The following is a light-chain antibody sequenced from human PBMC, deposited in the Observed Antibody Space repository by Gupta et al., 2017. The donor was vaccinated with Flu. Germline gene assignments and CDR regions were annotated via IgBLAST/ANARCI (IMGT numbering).Light chain of an antibody. CDR3: QAWDSNTLWV. CDR2: QDN. CDR1: KLGDTY. J-gene: IGLJ3*02. V-gene: IGLV3-1*01. Sequence: SYELTQPPSVSVSPGQTASITCSGHKLGDTYASWYQQKPGQSPVLVIYQDNKRPSGIPDRFSGSNSGNTATLTIGGTQALDEADYYCQAWDSNTLWVFGGGTKLTVL.